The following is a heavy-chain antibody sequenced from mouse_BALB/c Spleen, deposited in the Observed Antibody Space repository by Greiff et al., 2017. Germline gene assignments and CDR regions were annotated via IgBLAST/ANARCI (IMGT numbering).Heavy chain of an antibody. V-gene: IGHV2-2*02. CDR1: GFSLTSYG. Sequence: QVQLKESGPGLVQPSQSLSITCTVSGFSLTSYGVHWVRQSPGKGLEWLGVIWSGGSTDYNAAFISRLSISKDNSKSQVFFKMNSLQANDTAIYYCARKGRDEYYAMDYWGQGTSVTVSS. CDR3: ARKGRDEYYAMDY. J-gene: IGHJ4*01. CDR2: IWSGGST. D-gene: IGHD3-3*01.